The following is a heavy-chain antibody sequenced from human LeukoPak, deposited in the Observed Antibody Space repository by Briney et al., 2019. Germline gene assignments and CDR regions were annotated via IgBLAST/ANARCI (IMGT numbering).Heavy chain of an antibody. CDR2: TYYRSKWYT. Sequence: QTLSLTCAISGDSVSSNSAAWSWIRQSPSRGLEWLARTYYRSKWYTEYAPTVKGRVTINPATSRNQFSLQLTSVTPEDTAVYYCARDSSAVFDSWGPGTLVTVSS. D-gene: IGHD3-10*01. CDR3: ARDSSAVFDS. CDR1: GDSVSSNSAA. J-gene: IGHJ4*02. V-gene: IGHV6-1*01.